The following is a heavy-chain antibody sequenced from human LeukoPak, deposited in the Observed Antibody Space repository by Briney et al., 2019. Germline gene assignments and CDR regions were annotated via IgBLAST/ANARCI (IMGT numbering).Heavy chain of an antibody. CDR2: IYYTGST. V-gene: IGHV4-59*08. CDR1: GGSINNYY. J-gene: IGHJ4*02. D-gene: IGHD2/OR15-2a*01. Sequence: SETLCLTCAVSGGSINNYYWSWVRQPPGAGLEWLAYIYYTGSTNYNPSLKTRPTISVDTSKTQFSLRLNSVTAADTAVYYCARFSQYYDSPTHYLDYWGQGILVTVSS. CDR3: ARFSQYYDSPTHYLDY.